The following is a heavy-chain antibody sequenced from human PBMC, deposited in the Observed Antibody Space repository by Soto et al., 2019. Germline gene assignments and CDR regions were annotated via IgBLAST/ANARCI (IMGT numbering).Heavy chain of an antibody. CDR3: SRGRIVSSRHDAFEI. CDR1: GYPFTSYG. Sequence: QGPLLQSGAEVKTPGASVRVSCRASGYPFTSYGISWVRQAPGQGLEWVGWISAYNGKRETTQKFQDRVTMTLDTSTDTAHMDLGDLTSADTAVYYCSRGRIVSSRHDAFEIWGQGTKVTVSS. CDR2: ISAYNGKR. D-gene: IGHD5-12*01. V-gene: IGHV1-18*01. J-gene: IGHJ3*02.